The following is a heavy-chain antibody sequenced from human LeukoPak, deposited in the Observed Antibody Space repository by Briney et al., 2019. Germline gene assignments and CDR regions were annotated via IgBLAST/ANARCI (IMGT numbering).Heavy chain of an antibody. Sequence: SETLSLTCAVYGGSFSGYYWSWIRQPPGKGLEWIGEINHSGSTNYNQSLKSRVTISVDTSKNQFSPKLSSVTAADTAVYYCARIAAAGTGYYYYYYMDVWGKGTTVTISS. CDR2: INHSGST. D-gene: IGHD6-13*01. CDR3: ARIAAAGTGYYYYYYMDV. J-gene: IGHJ6*03. V-gene: IGHV4-34*01. CDR1: GGSFSGYY.